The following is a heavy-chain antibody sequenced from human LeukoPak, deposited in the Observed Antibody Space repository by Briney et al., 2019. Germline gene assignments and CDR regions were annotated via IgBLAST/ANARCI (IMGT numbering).Heavy chain of an antibody. J-gene: IGHJ5*02. V-gene: IGHV4-4*07. CDR1: GGSISSYY. D-gene: IGHD7-27*01. CDR2: IYTSGST. Sequence: SETLSLTCTVSGGSISSYYWSWVRQPAGKGLEWIGRIYTSGSTNYNPSLKSRVTMSVDTSKNQFSLKLSSVTAADTAVYYCARDRIPGDHRWFDPWGQGTLVTVSS. CDR3: ARDRIPGDHRWFDP.